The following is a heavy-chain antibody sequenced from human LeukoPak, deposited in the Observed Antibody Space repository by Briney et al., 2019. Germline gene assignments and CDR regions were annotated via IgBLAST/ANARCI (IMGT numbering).Heavy chain of an antibody. V-gene: IGHV1-69*13. CDR2: IIPIFGTA. CDR3: ARAPLEMATIFFDY. Sequence: ASVKVSCKASGYTFTSYGISWVRQAPGQGLEWMGGIIPIFGTANYAQKFQGRVTITADESTSTAYMELSSLRSEDTAVYYCARAPLEMATIFFDYWGQGTLVTVSS. CDR1: GYTFTSYG. J-gene: IGHJ4*02. D-gene: IGHD5-24*01.